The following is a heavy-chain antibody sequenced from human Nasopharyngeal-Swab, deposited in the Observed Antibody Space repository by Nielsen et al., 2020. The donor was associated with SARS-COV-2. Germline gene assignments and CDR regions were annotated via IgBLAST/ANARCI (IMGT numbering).Heavy chain of an antibody. D-gene: IGHD6-19*01. J-gene: IGHJ4*02. CDR2: IYPYDSNT. CDR3: ARLHFASGPFDY. V-gene: IGHV5-51*01. Sequence: GESLKISCATSGYRFTDYWIAWVRQMPGKGLEWMGLIYPYDSNTRYSPSFQGQVTISADKSISTTYLQWSSLKDSDTAMYYCARLHFASGPFDYWGQGTLVTVSS. CDR1: GYRFTDYW.